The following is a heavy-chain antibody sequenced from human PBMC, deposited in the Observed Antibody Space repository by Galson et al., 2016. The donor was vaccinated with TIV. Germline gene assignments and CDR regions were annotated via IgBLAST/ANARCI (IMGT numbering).Heavy chain of an antibody. J-gene: IGHJ4*02. V-gene: IGHV2-70*04. D-gene: IGHD4-11*01. Sequence: PALVTPPQTLTLTCTFSGFSLPTGGMRVSWIRQPPGKALEWLARIDWDDDKFYSTSLRTRLTISKDTSKNQVVLTMTNMDPVDTATYYCAHHDYNNFFAYWGQGTLVTVSS. CDR3: AHHDYNNFFAY. CDR2: IDWDDDK. CDR1: GFSLPTGGMR.